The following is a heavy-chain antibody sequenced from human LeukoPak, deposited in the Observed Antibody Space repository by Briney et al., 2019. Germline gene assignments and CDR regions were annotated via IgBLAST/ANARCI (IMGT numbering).Heavy chain of an antibody. CDR1: GCTFSKAW. CDR2: IKTKTEGETT. J-gene: IGHJ4*02. CDR3: TSSGSRWDYFDY. V-gene: IGHV3-15*05. D-gene: IGHD4-23*01. Sequence: GGSLRLSCAASGCTFSKAWMVWVRQPPGKGLEWAGRIKTKTEGETTDYAARVKGRFTISRDDSKDTLFLHMNSQNTEDTAVYSCTSSGSRWDYFDYWGQGTLATVSS.